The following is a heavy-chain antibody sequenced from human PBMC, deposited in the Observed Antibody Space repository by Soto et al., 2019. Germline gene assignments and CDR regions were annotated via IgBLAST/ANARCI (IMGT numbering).Heavy chain of an antibody. CDR3: ARLGGYYQAFDQ. Sequence: QVQLQESGPGLVKPSETLSLTCTVSGGSMNTYYWGWFRQPPGKGLEWVGYIYYSGSTTYSPYLKSRFTISVDTSKNQFSLKLNSVTAADTAVYYCARLGGYYQAFDQWGQGSLVTVSS. J-gene: IGHJ4*02. D-gene: IGHD3-22*01. V-gene: IGHV4-59*08. CDR1: GGSMNTYY. CDR2: IYYSGST.